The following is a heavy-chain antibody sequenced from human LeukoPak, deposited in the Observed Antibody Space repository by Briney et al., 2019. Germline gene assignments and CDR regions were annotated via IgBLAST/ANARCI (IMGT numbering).Heavy chain of an antibody. CDR3: ARDGGVAPHNWFDP. V-gene: IGHV4-59*12. Sequence: SETLSLTCTVSGGSISSYYWSWIRQPPGKGLEWIGYIYYSGSTNYNPSLKSRVTISVDTSKNQFSLKLSSVTAADTAVYYCARDGGVAPHNWFDPWGQGTLVTVSS. D-gene: IGHD2-8*02. CDR1: GGSISSYY. J-gene: IGHJ5*02. CDR2: IYYSGST.